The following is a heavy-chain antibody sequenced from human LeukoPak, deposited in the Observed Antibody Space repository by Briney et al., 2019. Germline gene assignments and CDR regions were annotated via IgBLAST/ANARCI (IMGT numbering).Heavy chain of an antibody. J-gene: IGHJ1*01. Sequence: SQTLSLTCAISGDSVSSNSAAWNWIRQSPSRGFEWLGRTYYRSKWYNDYAVSVKSRITINPDTSKNQFSLQLNSVTPEDTAVYYCARGHYYDSSGYYGAEYFQHWGQGTLVTVSS. CDR2: TYYRSKWYN. V-gene: IGHV6-1*01. D-gene: IGHD3-22*01. CDR1: GDSVSSNSAA. CDR3: ARGHYYDSSGYYGAEYFQH.